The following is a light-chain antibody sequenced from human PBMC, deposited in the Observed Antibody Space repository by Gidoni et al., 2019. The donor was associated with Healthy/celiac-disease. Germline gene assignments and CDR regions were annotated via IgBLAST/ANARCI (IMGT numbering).Light chain of an antibody. V-gene: IGLV2-23*01. CDR2: EGS. CDR1: SSDVGSYNL. CDR3: CSYAGSSTPRV. Sequence: QSALTQPASVSGSPGQSITIPYTGTSSDVGSYNLVSWYQQHPGKAPELMIYEGSKRPSGVSNRFSGSKSGNTASLTISGLQAEDEADYYCCSYAGSSTPRVFGGGTKLTVL. J-gene: IGLJ3*02.